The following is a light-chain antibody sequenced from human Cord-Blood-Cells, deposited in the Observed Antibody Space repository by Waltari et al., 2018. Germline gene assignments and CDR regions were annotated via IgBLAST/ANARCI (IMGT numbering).Light chain of an antibody. CDR2: EVS. CDR3: SSYTSSSTLVV. CDR1: SRDVGGYHY. J-gene: IGLJ2*01. Sequence: QSALTQPASVSGSPGQSITLPCTGPSRDVGGYHYVSWYQQHPGKAPKHMIYEVSNRPSGVSNRFSGSQSGNTASLTISGLQAEDEADYYCSSYTSSSTLVVFGGGTKLTVL. V-gene: IGLV2-14*01.